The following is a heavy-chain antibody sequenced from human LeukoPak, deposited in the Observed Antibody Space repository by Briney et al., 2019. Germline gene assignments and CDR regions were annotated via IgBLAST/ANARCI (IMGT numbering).Heavy chain of an antibody. D-gene: IGHD2/OR15-2a*01. CDR1: GYSISSGYY. V-gene: IGHV4-38-2*02. Sequence: PSETLSLTCTVSGYSISSGYYWGWIRQPPGKGLEWIGSIYHSGSTYYNSSLKSRVTISVDTSKNQFSLKLTSVTAADTAMYYCARRNTADASIDFWGQGTLVTASS. J-gene: IGHJ4*02. CDR2: IYHSGST. CDR3: ARRNTADASIDF.